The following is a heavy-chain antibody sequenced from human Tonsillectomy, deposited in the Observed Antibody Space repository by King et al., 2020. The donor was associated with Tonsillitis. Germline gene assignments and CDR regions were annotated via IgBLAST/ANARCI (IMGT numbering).Heavy chain of an antibody. Sequence: VQLVESGGGLVKPGGSLRLSCAASGFTFSSYSMNWVRQAPGKGLEWVSSISSSSSYIYHADSVKGRFTISRDNAKNSLYLQMNSLRAEDTAVYYCARDRNDMITFGGVIVSPDYWGQGTLVTVSS. D-gene: IGHD3-16*02. CDR1: GFTFSSYS. CDR2: ISSSSSYI. V-gene: IGHV3-21*01. CDR3: ARDRNDMITFGGVIVSPDY. J-gene: IGHJ4*02.